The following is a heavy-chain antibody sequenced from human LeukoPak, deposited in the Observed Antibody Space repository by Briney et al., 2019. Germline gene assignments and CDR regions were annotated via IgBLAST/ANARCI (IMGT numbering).Heavy chain of an antibody. Sequence: VASVKVSCKASGYTFTSYGISWVRQAPGQGLEWMGGIIPIFGTANYAQKFQGSVTITADESTSTAYMELSSLRSEDTAVYYCASPPSDTAMVKAVYYYYMDVWGKGTTVTVSS. CDR1: GYTFTSYG. V-gene: IGHV1-69*13. CDR3: ASPPSDTAMVKAVYYYYMDV. CDR2: IIPIFGTA. J-gene: IGHJ6*03. D-gene: IGHD5-18*01.